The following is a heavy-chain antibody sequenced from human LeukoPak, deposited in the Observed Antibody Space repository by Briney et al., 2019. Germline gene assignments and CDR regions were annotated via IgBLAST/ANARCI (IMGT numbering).Heavy chain of an antibody. CDR3: ASCRRTYYYYMDV. V-gene: IGHV1-69*05. CDR1: GGTFSSYA. Sequence: ASVKVSCKASGGTFSSYAIIGVRPFPGQGREWMGGLIPIFGTANYAQKFQGRVTVTTDESTSAAYMELSSLRSEDTAVYYCASCRRTYYYYMDVWGKGTTVTVSS. J-gene: IGHJ6*03. CDR2: LIPIFGTA.